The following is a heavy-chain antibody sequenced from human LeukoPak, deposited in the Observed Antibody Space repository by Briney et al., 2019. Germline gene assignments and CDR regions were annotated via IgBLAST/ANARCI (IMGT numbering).Heavy chain of an antibody. Sequence: GESLKISCRGSGYIFTNYWIGWVRQMPGKGLEWMGIIYPGDSDTRHSPSFQGQVTISADKSISTAYLQWSSLKASDTAMYCCARLAFGGVTEYFQHWGQGTLVTVSS. D-gene: IGHD3-16*01. CDR3: ARLAFGGVTEYFQH. V-gene: IGHV5-51*01. CDR1: GYIFTNYW. CDR2: IYPGDSDT. J-gene: IGHJ1*01.